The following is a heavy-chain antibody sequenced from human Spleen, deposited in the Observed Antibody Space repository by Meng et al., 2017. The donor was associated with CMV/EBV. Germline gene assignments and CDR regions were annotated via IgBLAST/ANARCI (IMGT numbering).Heavy chain of an antibody. CDR1: GYTFTSYA. Sequence: ASVKVSCKASGYTFTSYAMHWVRQAPRQRLEWMGWSNAGNGNTKYSQEFQGRVTITRDTSASTAYMELSSLRSEDTAVYYCARSDYDSYYYGMDVWGQGTTVTVSS. CDR3: ARSDYDSYYYGMDV. V-gene: IGHV1-3*02. CDR2: SNAGNGNT. D-gene: IGHD3-22*01. J-gene: IGHJ6*02.